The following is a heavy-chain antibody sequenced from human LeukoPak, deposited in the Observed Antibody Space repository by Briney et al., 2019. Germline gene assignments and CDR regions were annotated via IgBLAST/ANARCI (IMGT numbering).Heavy chain of an antibody. CDR3: ARSYKYYYDSSGLFDP. CDR2: IYYSGST. J-gene: IGHJ5*02. V-gene: IGHV4-59*01. CDR1: GGSISSYY. D-gene: IGHD3-22*01. Sequence: SETLSLTCTVSGGSISSYYWSWIRQPPGKGLEWIGYIYYSGSTNYNPSLKSRVTISVDTSKNQFSLKLSSVTAADTAVYYCARSYKYYYDSSGLFDPWGQGTLVTASS.